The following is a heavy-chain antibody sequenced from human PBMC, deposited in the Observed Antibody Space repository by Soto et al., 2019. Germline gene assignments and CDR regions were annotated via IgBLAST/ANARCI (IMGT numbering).Heavy chain of an antibody. V-gene: IGHV3-48*03. CDR3: ARDFLSDAFDI. J-gene: IGHJ3*02. CDR2: ISSSGSTI. CDR1: GFTFSSYE. Sequence: GGSLRLPCAASGFTFSSYEMNWVRQAPGKGLEWVSYISSSGSTIYYADSVKGRFTISRDNAKNSLYLQMNSLRAEDTAVYYCARDFLSDAFDIWGQGTMVTVSS.